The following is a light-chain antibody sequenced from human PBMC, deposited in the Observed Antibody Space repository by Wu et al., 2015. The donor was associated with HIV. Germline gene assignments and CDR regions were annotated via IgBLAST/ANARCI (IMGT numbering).Light chain of an antibody. CDR3: QQRSNWPRT. CDR1: QSVSTN. Sequence: DIVLTQSPATLSLSPGVRATLSCRASQSVSTNLAWCQHKFGQAPRLLIYDASKRATGIPARFSGSGSGTDFTLTISSLEPEDLAVYYCQQRSNWPRTFGPGTKVDIK. J-gene: IGKJ3*01. V-gene: IGKV3-11*01. CDR2: DAS.